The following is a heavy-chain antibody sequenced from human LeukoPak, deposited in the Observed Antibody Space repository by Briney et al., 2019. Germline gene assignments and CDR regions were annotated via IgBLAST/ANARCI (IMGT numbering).Heavy chain of an antibody. CDR1: GFTFSKYS. D-gene: IGHD3-9*01. V-gene: IGHV3-48*01. CDR2: ISSSGSAI. CDR3: ARDCSLRYLDPFDY. J-gene: IGHJ4*02. Sequence: GGSLRLSCAASGFTFSKYSVNWVRQAPGKGLEWVSYISSSGSAIYYADSVKGRFTISRDNAKNSLYLQMNSLRGEDTAVYYCARDCSLRYLDPFDYWGQGTLVTVSS.